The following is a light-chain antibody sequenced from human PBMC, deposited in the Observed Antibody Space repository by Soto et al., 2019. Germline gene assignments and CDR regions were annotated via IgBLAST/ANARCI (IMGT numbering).Light chain of an antibody. CDR2: DVS. CDR3: QQTFCTSIT. CDR1: QSISNF. Sequence: QITQPPTSLSASVGDRVTITCRASQSISNFLNWYQQRQGKAPKLLLYDVSTLQTGVPSRFSESTFGTVVSIIICSLKTEDVGTDEGQQTFCTSITFGQGTLLENK. J-gene: IGKJ5*01. V-gene: IGKV1-39*01.